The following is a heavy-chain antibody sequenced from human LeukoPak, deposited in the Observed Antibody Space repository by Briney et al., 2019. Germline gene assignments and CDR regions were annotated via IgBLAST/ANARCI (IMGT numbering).Heavy chain of an antibody. V-gene: IGHV4-34*01. D-gene: IGHD2-15*01. J-gene: IGHJ3*02. CDR1: GGPFSGHY. CDR2: IKHSGST. CDR3: ATGGSAGLISAFDI. Sequence: SETLSLTCAVYGGPFSGHYWSWLRQPPGKGLEWIGEIKHSGSTNYNPSLKSRVTISVDTSKNQFSLKLSSVTAADTAVYYCATGGSAGLISAFDIWGQGTMVTVSS.